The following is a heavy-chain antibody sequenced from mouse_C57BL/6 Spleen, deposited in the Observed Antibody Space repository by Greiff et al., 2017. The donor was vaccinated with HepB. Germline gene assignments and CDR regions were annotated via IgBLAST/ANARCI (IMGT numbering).Heavy chain of an antibody. CDR1: GFTFSNYW. Sequence: VQLKESGGGLVQPGGSMKLSCVASGFTFSNYWMNWVRQSPEKGLEWVAQIRLKSDNYATHYAESVKGRFTISRDDYKSSVYLQMNNLRAEDTGIYYCTVYYSNLYYFDYWGQGTTLTVSS. V-gene: IGHV6-3*01. J-gene: IGHJ2*01. CDR2: IRLKSDNYAT. CDR3: TVYYSNLYYFDY. D-gene: IGHD2-5*01.